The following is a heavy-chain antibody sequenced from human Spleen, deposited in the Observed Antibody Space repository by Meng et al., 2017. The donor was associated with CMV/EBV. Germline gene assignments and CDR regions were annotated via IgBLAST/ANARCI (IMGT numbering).Heavy chain of an antibody. CDR2: INPNSGGT. J-gene: IGHJ5*02. CDR1: GYTFTGYY. V-gene: IGHV1-2*02. Sequence: SCKASGYTFTGYYVHWVRQAPGKGLEWMGWINPNSGGTNYAQKVQSRVTMTRDTSISTAYMELSRLRSDDTAVYYCARGRGNWFDPWGQGTLVTVSS. D-gene: IGHD3-10*01. CDR3: ARGRGNWFDP.